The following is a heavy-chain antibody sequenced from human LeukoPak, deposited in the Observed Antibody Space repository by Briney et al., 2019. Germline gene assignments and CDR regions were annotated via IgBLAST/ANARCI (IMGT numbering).Heavy chain of an antibody. J-gene: IGHJ6*02. CDR1: GGTFSSYA. V-gene: IGHV1-69*13. D-gene: IGHD2-2*01. Sequence: ASVKVSCKASGGTFSSYAISWVRQAPGQGLEWMGGIIPIFGTANYAQKFQGRVTITADESTSTAYMELSSLRSEDTAVYYCARDHRYCSSTSCPWDYYYYGMDVWGQGTTVTVSS. CDR3: ARDHRYCSSTSCPWDYYYYGMDV. CDR2: IIPIFGTA.